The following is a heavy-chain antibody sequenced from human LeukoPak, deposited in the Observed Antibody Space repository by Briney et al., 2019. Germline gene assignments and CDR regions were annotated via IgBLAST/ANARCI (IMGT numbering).Heavy chain of an antibody. CDR3: AKDPSGGSREYFQH. CDR2: ISYDGSNK. J-gene: IGHJ1*01. Sequence: PGGSLRLSCAASGFTFSSYGMHWVRQAPGKGLEWVAVISYDGSNKYYADSVKGRFTISRDNSKNTLYLQMNSLRAEDTAVYYCAKDPSGGSREYFQHWGQGTLVTVSS. D-gene: IGHD2-15*01. V-gene: IGHV3-30*18. CDR1: GFTFSSYG.